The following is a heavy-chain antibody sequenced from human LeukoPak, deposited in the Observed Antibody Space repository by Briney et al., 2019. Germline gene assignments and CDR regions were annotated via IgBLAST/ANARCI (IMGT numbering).Heavy chain of an antibody. J-gene: IGHJ4*02. D-gene: IGHD6-13*01. CDR3: AKSGSLYSSSWDY. CDR1: GYSISSGYY. CDR2: IYHSGST. Sequence: SETLSLTCTVSGYSISSGYYWGWIRQPPGKGLEWIGSIYHSGSTYYNPSLKSRVTISVDTSKNQFSLKLSSVTAADTAVYYCAKSGSLYSSSWDYWGQGTLVTVSS. V-gene: IGHV4-38-2*02.